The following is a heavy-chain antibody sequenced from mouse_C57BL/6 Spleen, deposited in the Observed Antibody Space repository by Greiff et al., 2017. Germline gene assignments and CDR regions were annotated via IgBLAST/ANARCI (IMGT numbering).Heavy chain of an antibody. CDR3: AISGFYYDYDAFAY. J-gene: IGHJ3*01. CDR2: IHPSDSDT. D-gene: IGHD2-4*01. CDR1: GYTFTSYW. V-gene: IGHV1-74*01. Sequence: VQLQQPGAELVKPGASVKVSCKASGYTFTSYWMHWVKQRPGQGLEWIGRIHPSDSDTNYNQKFKGKATLTVDKSSSTAYMQLSSLTSEVSAVYYCAISGFYYDYDAFAYWGQGTLVTVSA.